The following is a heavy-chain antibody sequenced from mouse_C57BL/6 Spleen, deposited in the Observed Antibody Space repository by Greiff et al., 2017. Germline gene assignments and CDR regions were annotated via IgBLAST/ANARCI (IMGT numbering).Heavy chain of an antibody. J-gene: IGHJ1*03. Sequence: VHVKQSGPELVKPGASVKISCKASGYSFTDYNMNWVKQSNGKSLEWIGVINPNYGTTSYNQKFKGKATLTVDQSSSTAYMQLNSLTSEDSAVYYCARLDYGSSFHWYFDVWGTGTTVTVSS. D-gene: IGHD1-1*01. CDR1: GYSFTDYN. CDR2: INPNYGTT. CDR3: ARLDYGSSFHWYFDV. V-gene: IGHV1-39*01.